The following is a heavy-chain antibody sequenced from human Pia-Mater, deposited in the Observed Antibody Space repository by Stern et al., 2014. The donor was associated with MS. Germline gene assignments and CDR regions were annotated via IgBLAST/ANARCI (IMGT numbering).Heavy chain of an antibody. D-gene: IGHD2-21*01. J-gene: IGHJ2*01. CDR3: ARVKWYFDL. CDR2: VHHRGAT. Sequence: QVQLQESGPGLVRPSGTLSLTCGVSGDSISGSSDWWGWVRQPPGKGVEWIGEVHHRGATNYTPPLKSRFTNSVDTANNQFSLNLNSVTAADTAVYYCARVKWYFDLWGRGTLVTVSS. V-gene: IGHV4-4*02. CDR1: GDSISGSSDW.